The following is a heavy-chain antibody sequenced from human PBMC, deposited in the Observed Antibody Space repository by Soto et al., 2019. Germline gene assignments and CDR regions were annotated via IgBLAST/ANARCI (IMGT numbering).Heavy chain of an antibody. CDR3: ARDMSGGTYNYYYGMDV. V-gene: IGHV3-23*01. CDR1: GCTFSSYA. CDR2: ISGSGSPT. Sequence: GGSLRLCCAASGCTFSSYAMTWVRQAPGRGLEWVSAISGSGSPTHYADSVKGRFTISRDNSKNTLYLQMNSLRADDTAVYYCARDMSGGTYNYYYGMDVWGQGTTVTVSS. J-gene: IGHJ6*02. D-gene: IGHD1-26*01.